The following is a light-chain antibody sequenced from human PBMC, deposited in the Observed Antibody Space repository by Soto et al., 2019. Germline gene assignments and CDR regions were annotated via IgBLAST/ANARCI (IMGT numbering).Light chain of an antibody. CDR2: EVT. CDR1: SSDVGTYNY. CDR3: SSYTGTNNVV. J-gene: IGLJ2*01. Sequence: QSVLTQPPSASGSPGQSVTISCTGTSSDVGTYNYVSWYQQHPGKAPKLMIYEVTKRPSGVPDRFSGSKSGNSASLTVSGLRAEDEADYYCSSYTGTNNVVFGGGTKVTVL. V-gene: IGLV2-8*01.